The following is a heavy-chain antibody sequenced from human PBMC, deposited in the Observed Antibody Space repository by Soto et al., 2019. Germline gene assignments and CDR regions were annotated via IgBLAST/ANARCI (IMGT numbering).Heavy chain of an antibody. V-gene: IGHV2-5*02. CDR3: AHKGGRGAGMDV. J-gene: IGHJ6*02. CDR2: MYWDGDK. D-gene: IGHD2-15*01. CDR1: GFSLTTSEVG. Sequence: SGPTLVNPTQTLTLTCIFSGFSLTTSEVGVAWIRQSPGKALEWLALMYWDGDKRYSPFLKSRLTITKDTSNNQVVLTMTYLDPVDTGTYYCAHKGGRGAGMDVWGQGTTVTVS.